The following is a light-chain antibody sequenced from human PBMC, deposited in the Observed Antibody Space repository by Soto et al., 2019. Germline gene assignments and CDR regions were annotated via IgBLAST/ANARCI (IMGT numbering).Light chain of an antibody. CDR2: AAS. Sequence: AIPMTQSPSSLSASVGDRVTITCRASQGIKSDVAWYQQKPGKAPKLLIYAASSLEGGVPSRFSGSGSGTDFTLTITSLQPEDFATYYCLQDYNFPYTFGQGTKLESK. V-gene: IGKV1-6*01. CDR3: LQDYNFPYT. J-gene: IGKJ2*01. CDR1: QGIKSD.